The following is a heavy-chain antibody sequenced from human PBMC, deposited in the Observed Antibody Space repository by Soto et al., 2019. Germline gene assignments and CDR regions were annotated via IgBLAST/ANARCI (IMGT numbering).Heavy chain of an antibody. CDR1: GGSSISSSYC. V-gene: IGHV4-39*01. CDR2: IYYSGST. Sequence: PLETHPLTSTVSGGSSISSSYCWGWIRKPPGKGLEWIGSIYYSGSTYYNPSLKSRVTISVDTSKNQFSLKLSSVTAADTAVYYCARHGLAVAGEIDYWGQGTLVTVSS. CDR3: ARHGLAVAGEIDY. D-gene: IGHD6-19*01. J-gene: IGHJ4*02.